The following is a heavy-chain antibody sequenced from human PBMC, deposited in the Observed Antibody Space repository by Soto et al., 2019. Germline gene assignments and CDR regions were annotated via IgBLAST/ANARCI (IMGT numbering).Heavy chain of an antibody. D-gene: IGHD3-22*01. Sequence: SETLSLTCTVSGGSISSYYWSWIRQPPGKGLEWIGYIYYTGTTTYNPSIKSRVTISVDSSKNQFSLNLTTVSAADTAVYYCARLGGFYQSLDSWGQGTLVTVSS. CDR2: IYYTGTT. V-gene: IGHV4-59*08. J-gene: IGHJ5*01. CDR3: ARLGGFYQSLDS. CDR1: GGSISSYY.